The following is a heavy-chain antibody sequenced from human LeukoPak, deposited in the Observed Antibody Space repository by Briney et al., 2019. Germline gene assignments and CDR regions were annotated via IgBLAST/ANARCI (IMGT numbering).Heavy chain of an antibody. CDR1: GYTFTSYG. CDR2: ISANNGDT. J-gene: IGHJ4*02. V-gene: IGHV1-18*01. D-gene: IGHD1-26*01. Sequence: ASVKVSCKASGYTFTSYGISWVRQAPGQELEWVGWISANNGDTDYAQKFQARVTMTTDTSTSTAYMELRSLRSDDTAVYYCARESHVTREDSWGQGTLVIVSS. CDR3: ARESHVTREDS.